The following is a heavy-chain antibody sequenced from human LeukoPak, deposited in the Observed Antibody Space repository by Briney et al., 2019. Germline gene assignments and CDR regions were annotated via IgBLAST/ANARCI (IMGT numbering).Heavy chain of an antibody. Sequence: PGGSLRLSCAASGFTFSSYSMNWVRQAPGKGLEWVSAISGSGGSTYYADSVKGRFTISRDNSKNTLYLQMNSLRVEDTAVYYCAKSLLIVVVITTPGAFDIWGQGTMVTVSS. CDR3: AKSLLIVVVITTPGAFDI. D-gene: IGHD3-22*01. CDR2: ISGSGGST. CDR1: GFTFSSYS. J-gene: IGHJ3*02. V-gene: IGHV3-23*01.